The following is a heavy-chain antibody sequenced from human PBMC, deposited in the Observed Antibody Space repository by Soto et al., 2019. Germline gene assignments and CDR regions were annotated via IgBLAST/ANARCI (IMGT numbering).Heavy chain of an antibody. D-gene: IGHD2-21*02. CDR1: GYTFTGYH. CDR2: INPNSGGT. CDR3: ARLRLRLDAFDI. V-gene: IGHV1-2*02. Sequence: ASVKVSCKASGYTFTGYHMHWVRQAPGQGPEWMGWINPNSGGTNYAQKFRGRVTMTRDTSISTAYMELSRLTSDDTAIYFCARLRLRLDAFDIWGQGTVVTVSS. J-gene: IGHJ3*02.